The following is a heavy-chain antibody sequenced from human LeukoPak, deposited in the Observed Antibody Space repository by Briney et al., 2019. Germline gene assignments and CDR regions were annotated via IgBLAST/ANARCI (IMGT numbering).Heavy chain of an antibody. J-gene: IGHJ6*02. Sequence: SETLSLTCTVSGASISGYYWSWIRQPPGKGLEWIGYIYYSGSTNYNPSLKSRVTISVDTSKNQFSLKLSSVTAADTAVYYCARDRVVPAAISYYYYGMDVWGQGTTVTVSS. CDR1: GASISGYY. CDR3: ARDRVVPAAISYYYYGMDV. D-gene: IGHD2-2*01. V-gene: IGHV4-59*01. CDR2: IYYSGST.